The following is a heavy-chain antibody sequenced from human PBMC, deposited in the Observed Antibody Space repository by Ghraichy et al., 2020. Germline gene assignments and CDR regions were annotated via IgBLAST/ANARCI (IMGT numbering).Heavy chain of an antibody. CDR2: IYYSGST. CDR3: AREIPTVTTNSYYYYYGMDV. Sequence: SETLSLTCTVSGGSVSSGSYYWSWIRQPPGKGLEWIGYIYYSGSTNYNPSLKSRVTISVDTSKNQFSLKLSSVTAADTAVYYCAREIPTVTTNSYYYYYGMDVWGQGTTVTVSS. J-gene: IGHJ6*02. V-gene: IGHV4-61*01. CDR1: GGSVSSGSYY. D-gene: IGHD4-17*01.